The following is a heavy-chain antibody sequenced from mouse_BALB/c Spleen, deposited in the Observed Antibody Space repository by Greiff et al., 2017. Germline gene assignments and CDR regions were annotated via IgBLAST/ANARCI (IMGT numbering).Heavy chain of an antibody. V-gene: IGHV1-67*01. CDR2: ISTYYGNT. Sequence: VQLQESGPELVRPGVSVKISCKGSGYTFTDYAMHWVKQSHAKSLEWIGVISTYYGNTNYNQKFKGKATMTVDKSSSTAYMELARLTSEDSAIYYCARSYYGNYFDYWGQGTTLTVSS. J-gene: IGHJ2*01. CDR3: ARSYYGNYFDY. D-gene: IGHD2-10*01. CDR1: GYTFTDYA.